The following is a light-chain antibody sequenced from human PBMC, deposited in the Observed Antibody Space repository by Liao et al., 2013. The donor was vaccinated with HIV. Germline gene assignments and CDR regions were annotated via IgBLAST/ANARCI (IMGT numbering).Light chain of an antibody. CDR3: QAWDSSTAVV. CDR1: KLGEKF. Sequence: SYDLTQPPSVSVSPGQTASITCSGNKLGEKFACWYQQKPGQSPVLVIYQDSKRPSGIPERFSGSNSGNTATLTISGTQAMDEADYYCQAWDSSTAVVFGGGTKLTVL. J-gene: IGLJ2*01. V-gene: IGLV3-1*01. CDR2: QDS.